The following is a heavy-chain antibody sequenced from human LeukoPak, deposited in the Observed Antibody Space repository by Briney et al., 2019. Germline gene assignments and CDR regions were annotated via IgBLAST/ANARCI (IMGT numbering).Heavy chain of an antibody. CDR2: IYYSGST. CDR3: ARGDSSGYYYTLTGFDY. CDR1: GGSISSSSYY. D-gene: IGHD3-22*01. J-gene: IGHJ4*02. Sequence: SETLPLTCTVSGGSISSSSYYWGWIRQPPGKGLEWIGSIYYSGSTYYNPSLKSRVTISVDTSKNQFSLKLSSVTAADTAVYYCARGDSSGYYYTLTGFDYWGQGTLVTVSS. V-gene: IGHV4-39*07.